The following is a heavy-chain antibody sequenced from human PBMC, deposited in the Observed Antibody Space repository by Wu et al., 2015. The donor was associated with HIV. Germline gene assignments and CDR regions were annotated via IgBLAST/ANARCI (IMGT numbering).Heavy chain of an antibody. Sequence: QVQLVQSGAEVKKPGSSVKVSCKASGGTFSSYAISWVRQGPLDKGLSGWEGIIPIFGTRDYAQKFQGRVTITADGSTSTAYMELSSLRSEDTAVYYCARDSEPARVQYYYYHMDVWGKGTTVTVSS. V-gene: IGHV1-69*12. D-gene: IGHD1-1*01. CDR2: IIPIFGTR. CDR3: ARDSEPARVQYYYYHMDV. J-gene: IGHJ6*03. CDR1: GGTFSSYA.